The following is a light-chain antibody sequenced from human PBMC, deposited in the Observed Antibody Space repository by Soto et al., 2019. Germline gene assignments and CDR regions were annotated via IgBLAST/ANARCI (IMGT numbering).Light chain of an antibody. CDR2: SDN. J-gene: IGLJ3*02. CDR1: SSNIGRDT. Sequence: QSVLTQPPSASGTPGQGVTISCSGSSSNIGRDTVNWYQQLPGTAPKLLIYSDNQRPSGVPDRFSGSKSGTSASLAISGLQSEDEADYYCAAWDVSLNGWVFGGGTKLTVL. V-gene: IGLV1-44*01. CDR3: AAWDVSLNGWV.